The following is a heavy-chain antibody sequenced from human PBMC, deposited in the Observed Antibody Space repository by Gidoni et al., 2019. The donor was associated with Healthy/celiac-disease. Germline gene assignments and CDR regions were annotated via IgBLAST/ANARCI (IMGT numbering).Heavy chain of an antibody. CDR1: GYTFTSYG. D-gene: IGHD2-2*01. J-gene: IGHJ4*02. CDR3: ARDIPYGVCSSTSCHPLRPDYFDY. CDR2: ISAYKGNT. V-gene: IGHV1-18*01. Sequence: QVQLVQSGAEVKKPGASVKVSCKASGYTFTSYGISWVRQAPGQGLEWMGWISAYKGNTNYAQKLQGIVTMTTDTSTSTAYRELRSLRSDDTAVYYCARDIPYGVCSSTSCHPLRPDYFDYWGQGTLVTVSS.